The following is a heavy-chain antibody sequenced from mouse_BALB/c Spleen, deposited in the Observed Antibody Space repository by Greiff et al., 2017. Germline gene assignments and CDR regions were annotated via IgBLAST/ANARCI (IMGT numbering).Heavy chain of an antibody. CDR2: ISSGSSTI. CDR3: ARSRVRREDGFAY. V-gene: IGHV5-17*02. CDR1: GFTFSSFG. D-gene: IGHD2-14*01. Sequence: EVKLVESGGGLVQPGGSRKLSCAASGFTFSSFGMHWVRQAPEKGLEWVAYISSGSSTIYYADTVKGRFTISRDNPKNTLFLQMTSLRSEDTAMYYCARSRVRREDGFAYWGQGTLVTVSA. J-gene: IGHJ3*01.